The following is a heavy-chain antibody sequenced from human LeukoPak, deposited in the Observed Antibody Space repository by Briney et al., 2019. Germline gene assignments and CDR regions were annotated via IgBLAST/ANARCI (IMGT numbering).Heavy chain of an antibody. D-gene: IGHD5-24*01. Sequence: GGSLRLSCAVSGFTFSSYAMSWVRQAPGKGLEWVSAISGSGGSTYYADSAKGRFTISRDNSKNTLYLQMNSLRAEDTAVYYCAKDSEGASQRWPNWFDPWGQRTLVTVSS. CDR1: GFTFSSYA. J-gene: IGHJ5*02. CDR3: AKDSEGASQRWPNWFDP. CDR2: ISGSGGST. V-gene: IGHV3-23*01.